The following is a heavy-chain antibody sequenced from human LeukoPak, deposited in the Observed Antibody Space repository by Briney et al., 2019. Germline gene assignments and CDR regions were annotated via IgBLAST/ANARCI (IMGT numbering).Heavy chain of an antibody. CDR1: GFTFSSYA. J-gene: IGHJ4*02. Sequence: GGSLRLSCAASGFTFSSYAMSWVRQAPGKGLEWVSAISGSGGSTYYADPVKGRFTISRDNSKNTPYLQVNSLRAEDTAVYYCARSANGGWFLDYWGQGALVTVSS. V-gene: IGHV3-23*01. CDR2: ISGSGGST. D-gene: IGHD6-19*01. CDR3: ARSANGGWFLDY.